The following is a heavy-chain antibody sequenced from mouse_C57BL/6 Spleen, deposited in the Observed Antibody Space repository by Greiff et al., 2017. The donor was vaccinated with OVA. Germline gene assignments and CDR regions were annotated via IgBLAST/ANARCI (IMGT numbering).Heavy chain of an antibody. CDR3: ARGRKYDYDAYYFDY. Sequence: DVMLVESGGGLVKPGGSLKLSCAASGFTFSSYAMSWVRQTPEKRLEWVATISDGGSYTYYPDNVKGRFTISRDNAKNNLYLQMSHLKSEDTAMYYCARGRKYDYDAYYFDYWGQGTTLTVSS. CDR1: GFTFSSYA. V-gene: IGHV5-4*03. J-gene: IGHJ2*01. D-gene: IGHD2-4*01. CDR2: ISDGGSYT.